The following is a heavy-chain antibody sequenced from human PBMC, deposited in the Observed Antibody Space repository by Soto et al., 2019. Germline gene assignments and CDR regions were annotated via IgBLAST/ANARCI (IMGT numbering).Heavy chain of an antibody. CDR3: ARGELGNFDY. CDR2: IYYSGST. CDR1: GGSISSSSYY. V-gene: IGHV4-39*01. D-gene: IGHD1-26*01. Sequence: PSETLSLTCTVSGGSISSSSYYWGWIRQPPGKGLEWIGSIYYSGSTYYNPSLKSRVTISVDTSKNQFSLKLSSVTAADTAVFYCARGELGNFDYWGQGTLVTVSS. J-gene: IGHJ4*02.